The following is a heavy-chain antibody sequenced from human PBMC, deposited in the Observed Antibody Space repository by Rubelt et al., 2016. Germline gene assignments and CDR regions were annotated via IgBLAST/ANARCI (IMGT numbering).Heavy chain of an antibody. CDR1: GGSFSGCY. V-gene: IGHV4-34*01. D-gene: IGHD1-1*01. CDR2: INHSGST. CDR3: ARARRHFDY. J-gene: IGHJ4*02. Sequence: QVQLQQWGAGLLKPSETLSLTCAVYGGSFSGCYWSWIRQPPGKGLEWIGEINHSGSTNYNPSPKSRVTQSGETSRNQFSLKMSSVTAADTAVYYCARARRHFDYWGQGTLVTVSS.